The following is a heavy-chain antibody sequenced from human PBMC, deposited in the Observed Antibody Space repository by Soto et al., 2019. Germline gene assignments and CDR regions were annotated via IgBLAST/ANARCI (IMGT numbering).Heavy chain of an antibody. CDR2: IYHSGRT. D-gene: IGHD3-22*01. CDR1: GGSISSGGYS. Sequence: QLQLQESGSGLVKPSQTLSLTCAVAGGSISSGGYSWSWIRQPPGKGLEWIGYIYHSGRTYYTPSLKSRGTIPVDRSKNQFTLKLSAVTAADTAVYYCARGVVDDDSSGYSAGNVAYWGQGTLVTVSS. CDR3: ARGVVDDDSSGYSAGNVAY. J-gene: IGHJ4*02. V-gene: IGHV4-30-2*01.